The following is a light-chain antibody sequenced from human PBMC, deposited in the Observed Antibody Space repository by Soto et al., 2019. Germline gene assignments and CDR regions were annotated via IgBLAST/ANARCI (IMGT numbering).Light chain of an antibody. Sequence: QSALTQPASVSGSPGQSITISCTGTSSDVGNYDYVSWYQQYPGKAPKLMIYAVSRRPSGVSNRFSGSKSGNTASLTISGLQAEDEADYYCPSYTPSSTYVFGTGTQLTVL. CDR2: AVS. V-gene: IGLV2-14*03. CDR3: PSYTPSSTYV. J-gene: IGLJ1*01. CDR1: SSDVGNYDY.